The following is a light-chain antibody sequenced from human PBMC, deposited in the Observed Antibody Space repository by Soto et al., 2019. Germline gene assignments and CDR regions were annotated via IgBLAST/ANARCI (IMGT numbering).Light chain of an antibody. CDR1: QSINIW. V-gene: IGKV1-5*01. CDR2: DAS. J-gene: IGKJ1*01. Sequence: DIQMTQSPSTLSASLGDRVTITCRASQSINIWLAWFQQKPGKAPKLLIYDASSLESGVPSRFSGSGSGTEFSLTISSLQPDDFATYYCQQYNSYPWTFGQGTKVDIK. CDR3: QQYNSYPWT.